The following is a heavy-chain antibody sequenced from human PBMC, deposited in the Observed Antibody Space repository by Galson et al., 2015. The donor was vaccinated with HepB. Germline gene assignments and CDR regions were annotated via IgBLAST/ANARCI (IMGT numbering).Heavy chain of an antibody. CDR1: GDSVSSNSAA. Sequence: CAISGDSVSSNSAAWNWIRQSPSRGLEWLGRTYYRSKWYNDYAVSVKSRITINPDTSKNQFSLQLNSVTPEDTAVYYCARDPYYYGSGSYYPRHYGMDVWGQGTTVTVSS. D-gene: IGHD3-10*01. J-gene: IGHJ6*02. CDR3: ARDPYYYGSGSYYPRHYGMDV. V-gene: IGHV6-1*01. CDR2: TYYRSKWYN.